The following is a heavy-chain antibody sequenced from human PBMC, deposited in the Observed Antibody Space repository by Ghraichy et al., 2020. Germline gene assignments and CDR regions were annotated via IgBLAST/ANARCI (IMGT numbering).Heavy chain of an antibody. CDR1: GGSISSYY. CDR2: IYYSGST. CDR3: ARGYSSGWGKANYYYYYMDV. V-gene: IGHV4-59*01. D-gene: IGHD6-19*01. J-gene: IGHJ6*03. Sequence: SETLSLTCTVSGGSISSYYWSWIRQPPGKGLEWIGYIYYSGSTNYNPSLKSRVTISVDTSKNQFSLKPSSVTAADTAVYYCARGYSSGWGKANYYYYYMDVWGKGTTVTVSS.